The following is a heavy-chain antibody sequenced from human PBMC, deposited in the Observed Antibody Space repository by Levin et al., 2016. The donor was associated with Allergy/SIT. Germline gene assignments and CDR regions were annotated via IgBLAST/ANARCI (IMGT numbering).Heavy chain of an antibody. D-gene: IGHD2-15*01. V-gene: IGHV3-23*01. Sequence: GESLKISCVGSGFIFPNYAINWVRQAPGKGLEWVATVSGPGDRTYYADSARGRFTISRDNSKNTVYLQMNSLRAEDTAVYYCGRDRSGDYLDYWGQGTLVTVSS. CDR1: GFIFPNYA. CDR3: GRDRSGDYLDY. CDR2: VSGPGDRT. J-gene: IGHJ4*02.